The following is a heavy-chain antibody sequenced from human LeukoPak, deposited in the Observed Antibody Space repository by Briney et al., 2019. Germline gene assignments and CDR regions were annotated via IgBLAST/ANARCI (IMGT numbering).Heavy chain of an antibody. V-gene: IGHV1-69*05. CDR3: ARDSPGMAVAGVLGY. Sequence: ASVKVSCKASGGTFSSYAISWVRQAPGQGLEWMGGIIPIFGTANYAQKFQGRVTITTDESTSTAYMELSSLRSEDTAVYYCARDSPGMAVAGVLGYWGQGTLVTVSS. CDR2: IIPIFGTA. D-gene: IGHD6-19*01. J-gene: IGHJ4*02. CDR1: GGTFSSYA.